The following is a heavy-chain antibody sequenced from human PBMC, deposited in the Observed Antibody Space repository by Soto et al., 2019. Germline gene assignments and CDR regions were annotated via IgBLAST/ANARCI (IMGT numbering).Heavy chain of an antibody. CDR3: ARGFSVRGRLDY. D-gene: IGHD3-10*01. J-gene: IGHJ4*02. V-gene: IGHV4-59*01. CDR1: GGSISSYF. Sequence: SETLSLTCTVSGGSISSYFWSWIRQPPGRGLEWIGYIYYSGNTDTGRPDYNPSLESRVTISVDTSKNHFSLKLSSVTAADTAVYYCARGFSVRGRLDYWGQGTLVTVSS. CDR2: IYYSGNTDTGRP.